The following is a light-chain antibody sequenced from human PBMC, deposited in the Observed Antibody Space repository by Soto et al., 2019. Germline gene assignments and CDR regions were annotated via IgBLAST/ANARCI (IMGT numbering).Light chain of an antibody. CDR1: QSVSSN. Sequence: EIVLTQSPATLSLSTGERATLSCRASQSVSSNLAWYQQKPGQAPRLLIYDASNRASGIPARFSESRSETDFTLTISNLQAEDFAVYNCQQGSNLPLCFGGATKSEI. V-gene: IGKV3-11*01. J-gene: IGKJ4*01. CDR2: DAS. CDR3: QQGSNLPLC.